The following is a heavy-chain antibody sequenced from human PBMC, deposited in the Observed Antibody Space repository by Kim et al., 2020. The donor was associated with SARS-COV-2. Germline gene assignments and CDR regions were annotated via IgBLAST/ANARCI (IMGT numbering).Heavy chain of an antibody. Sequence: GGSLRLSCAASGFTFSSYAMHWVRQAPGKGLEWVAVISYDGSNKYYADSVKGRFTISRDNSKNTLYLQMNSLIAEDTAVYYCARDRITMIVVASGAFDYWGQGTLVTVSS. CDR3: ARDRITMIVVASGAFDY. V-gene: IGHV3-30-3*01. J-gene: IGHJ4*02. CDR1: GFTFSSYA. D-gene: IGHD3-22*01. CDR2: ISYDGSNK.